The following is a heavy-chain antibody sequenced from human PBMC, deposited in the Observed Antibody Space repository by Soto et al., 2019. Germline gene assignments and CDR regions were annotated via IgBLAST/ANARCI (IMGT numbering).Heavy chain of an antibody. CDR1: GFTFSGNW. V-gene: IGHV3-74*01. J-gene: IGHJ4*02. D-gene: IGHD3-16*01. CDR3: TEVFGH. CDR2: IDGYGTGT. Sequence: EVQLVESGGDLVQPGGSLRLSCAASGFTFSGNWMHWVRQAPGKGLEWVARIDGYGTGTSYADSVKGRFTIFRDRAKNTLYLQMDVLRGEDTGVYYCTEVFGHWGQGTLVTVSS.